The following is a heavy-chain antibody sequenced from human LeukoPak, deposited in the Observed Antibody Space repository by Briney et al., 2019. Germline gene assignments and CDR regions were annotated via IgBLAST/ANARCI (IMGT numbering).Heavy chain of an antibody. Sequence: PGKSLRLSCAASGFTFSRHAMHWVRQAPGKRLEWVAVISFDGGNMYYADSVKGRFTISRDNSKNTLYLQMNSLRAEDTAVYYCAKALRHIAAATSPDAFDIWGQGTMVTVSS. V-gene: IGHV3-30-3*01. CDR3: AKALRHIAAATSPDAFDI. CDR2: ISFDGGNM. CDR1: GFTFSRHA. D-gene: IGHD6-13*01. J-gene: IGHJ3*02.